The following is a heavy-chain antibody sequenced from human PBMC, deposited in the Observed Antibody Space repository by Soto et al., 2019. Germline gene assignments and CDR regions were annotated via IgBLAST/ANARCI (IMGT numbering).Heavy chain of an antibody. CDR1: GGSFSGYY. CDR2: INHSGST. D-gene: IGHD4-17*01. Sequence: QVQLQQWGAGLLEPSETLSLTCAVYGGSFSGYYWSWIRQPPGKGLEWIGEINHSGSTNYNPSLKSRVTISVDTSKNQFSLKLSSVTAADTAVYYCARGGDGDYVPFDYWGQGTLVTVSS. CDR3: ARGGDGDYVPFDY. J-gene: IGHJ4*02. V-gene: IGHV4-34*01.